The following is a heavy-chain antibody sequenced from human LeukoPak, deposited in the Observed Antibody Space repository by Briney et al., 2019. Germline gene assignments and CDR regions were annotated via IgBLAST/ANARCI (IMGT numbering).Heavy chain of an antibody. D-gene: IGHD3-10*01. J-gene: IGHJ4*02. V-gene: IGHV3-64*02. Sequence: GGSLRLSCAASGFTFSNYAMHWVRQAPGKGLEYVSAINSNGGGTYYVDSVKGRFTISRDNSENMLYLQMGSLRAEDMAVYHCVRVGSSGSFDYWGQGALVTVSS. CDR3: VRVGSSGSFDY. CDR1: GFTFSNYA. CDR2: INSNGGGT.